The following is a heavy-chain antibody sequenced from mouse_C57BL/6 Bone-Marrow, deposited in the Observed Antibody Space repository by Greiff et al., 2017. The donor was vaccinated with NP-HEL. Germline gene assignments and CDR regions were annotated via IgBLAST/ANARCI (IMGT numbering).Heavy chain of an antibody. CDR3: ARAPYYSNYEAMDY. Sequence: QVQLQQSGAELVRPGASVKLSCKASGYTFTDYYINWVKQRPGQGLEWIARIYPGSGNTYYNEKFKGKATLTAEKSSSTAYMQLSSLTSEDSAVYCCARAPYYSNYEAMDYWGQGTSVTVSS. D-gene: IGHD2-5*01. CDR2: IYPGSGNT. V-gene: IGHV1-76*01. J-gene: IGHJ4*01. CDR1: GYTFTDYY.